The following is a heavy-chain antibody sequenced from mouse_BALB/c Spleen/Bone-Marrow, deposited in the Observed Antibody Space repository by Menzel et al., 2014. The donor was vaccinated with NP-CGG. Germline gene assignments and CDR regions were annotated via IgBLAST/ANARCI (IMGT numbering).Heavy chain of an antibody. D-gene: IGHD4-1*01. J-gene: IGHJ3*01. Sequence: QVQLQQSGPELVKPGASVKMSCKASGYTFTDYVIIWVKERTGQGLELIGEISPESDNSYYNEKFKVKATLTADLSSNTVFMHLNSLTSEDSAVYFCAGLLTGASAYWGQGTRVTVSA. CDR1: GYTFTDYV. V-gene: IGHV1-81*01. CDR2: ISPESDNS. CDR3: AGLLTGASAY.